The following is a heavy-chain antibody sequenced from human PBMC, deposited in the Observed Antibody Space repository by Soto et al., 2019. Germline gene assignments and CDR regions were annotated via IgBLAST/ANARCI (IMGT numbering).Heavy chain of an antibody. CDR3: ARPDRDGYNYDY. CDR1: GFTFRSYA. CDR2: ISDSGGTT. Sequence: EVQLLESGGGLVQPGGSLRLSCAASGFTFRSYAMTWVRQVPGKGLEWVSGISDSGGTTYYADSVKGRFTISRDNSKNTLFLQMNSLRTEDTAVYFCARPDRDGYNYDYWGQGTLVTVSS. V-gene: IGHV3-23*01. D-gene: IGHD5-12*01. J-gene: IGHJ4*01.